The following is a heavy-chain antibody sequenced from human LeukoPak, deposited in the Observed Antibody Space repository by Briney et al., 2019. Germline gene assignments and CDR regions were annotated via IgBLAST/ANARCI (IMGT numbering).Heavy chain of an antibody. D-gene: IGHD3-22*01. V-gene: IGHV3-11*01. Sequence: PGGSLRLSCAASGFTFSDYYMSWIRQAPGKGLEWVSYISSSGSTIYYADSVKGRFTISRDNAKNSLYLKMNSLRAEDTAVYYCATSITMIVAPGGAWDAFDIWGQGTMVTVSS. J-gene: IGHJ3*02. CDR1: GFTFSDYY. CDR3: ATSITMIVAPGGAWDAFDI. CDR2: ISSSGSTI.